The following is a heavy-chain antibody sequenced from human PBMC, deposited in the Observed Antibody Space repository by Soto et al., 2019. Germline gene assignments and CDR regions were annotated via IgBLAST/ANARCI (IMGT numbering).Heavy chain of an antibody. CDR3: ARQWYSRRPPNSFDP. D-gene: IGHD6-13*01. V-gene: IGHV5-51*01. CDR2: IYPGDSDT. CDR1: GYSFTSYW. J-gene: IGHJ5*02. Sequence: GESLKISCKGSGYSFTSYWIGWVRQMPGKGLEWMGIIYPGDSDTRYSPSFQGQVTISADKSISTAYLQWSSLKASDTAMYYCARQWYSRRPPNSFDPPGQAPLLTLSS.